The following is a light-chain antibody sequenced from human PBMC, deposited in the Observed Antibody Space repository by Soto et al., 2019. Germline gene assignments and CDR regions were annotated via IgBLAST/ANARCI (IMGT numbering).Light chain of an antibody. CDR1: SSNIGNNT. CDR2: TNN. J-gene: IGLJ3*02. V-gene: IGLV1-44*01. Sequence: QSVLTQPPSASGTPGQRVTISCSGSSSNIGNNTVNWYQQLPGTAPKLLMYTNNQRPSGVPDRFSGSKSGTSASLAISGLQSEDEADYSCAAWDDSLNGRVFGGGTKLTVL. CDR3: AAWDDSLNGRV.